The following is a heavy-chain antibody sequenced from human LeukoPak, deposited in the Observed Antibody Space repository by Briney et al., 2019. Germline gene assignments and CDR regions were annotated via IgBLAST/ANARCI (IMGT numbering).Heavy chain of an antibody. J-gene: IGHJ6*02. CDR3: AKSCTYYYDSSGYSPSTNYYYYGMDV. Sequence: PGGSLRLSCAASGFTFSSYAMSWVRQAPGKGLEWVSAISGSGDSTFYADSVKGRFTISRDNSKNTLYLQMNSLRAEDTAVYYCAKSCTYYYDSSGYSPSTNYYYYGMDVWGQGTTVTVSS. CDR2: ISGSGDST. CDR1: GFTFSSYA. V-gene: IGHV3-23*01. D-gene: IGHD3-22*01.